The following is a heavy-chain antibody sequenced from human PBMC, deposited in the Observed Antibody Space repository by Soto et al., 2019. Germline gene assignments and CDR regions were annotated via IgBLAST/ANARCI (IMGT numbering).Heavy chain of an antibody. CDR3: ARAPMDDYGNYYDGMDV. Sequence: QVQLQQWGAGLLKPSETLSLTCGVSGGSFRGYSWNWIRQSPEKGLEWIGEINYRGITSYNPSLRSRVTISLDTSTKRFSLTLTSVTAADTAIYYCARAPMDDYGNYYDGMDVWGQGTTITVS. J-gene: IGHJ6*02. V-gene: IGHV4-34*01. CDR1: GGSFRGYS. D-gene: IGHD4-17*01. CDR2: INYRGIT.